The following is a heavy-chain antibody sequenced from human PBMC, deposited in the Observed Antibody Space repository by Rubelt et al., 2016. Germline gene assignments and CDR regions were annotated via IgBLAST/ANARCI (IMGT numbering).Heavy chain of an antibody. Sequence: QVQLQESGPGLVKPSETLSLTCTVSGGSISSSSYYWGWIRQPPGKGLAWIGGIYYSGTTYYNPSLKSRVTISVDTSKNQFSLKLSAVTAADTAVYYWSRGGKQQLGPYYYVMDVWGQGTTVTVSS. J-gene: IGHJ6*02. CDR1: GGSISSSSYY. CDR2: IYYSGTT. CDR3: SRGGKQQLGPYYYVMDV. V-gene: IGHV4-39*07. D-gene: IGHD6-13*01.